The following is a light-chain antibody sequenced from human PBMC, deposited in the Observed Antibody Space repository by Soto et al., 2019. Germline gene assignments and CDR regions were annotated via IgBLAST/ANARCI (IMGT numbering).Light chain of an antibody. V-gene: IGKV3-20*01. Sequence: MVLTQSPGTLSLSPGERATLSCRASQSVSSSYLAWYQQKPGQAPRLLIYGASSRATGIPDRFSGSGSGTDFTLTISRLEPEDFAVYYCQQYGSSPRFTFGPGTKVDIK. CDR1: QSVSSSY. J-gene: IGKJ3*01. CDR3: QQYGSSPRFT. CDR2: GAS.